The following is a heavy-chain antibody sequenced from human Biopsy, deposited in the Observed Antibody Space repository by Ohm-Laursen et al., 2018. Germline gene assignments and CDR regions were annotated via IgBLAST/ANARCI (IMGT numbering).Heavy chain of an antibody. J-gene: IGHJ4*02. CDR3: ARGSNDFGGLYFPR. V-gene: IGHV4-59*02. CDR2: ISYTGYT. Sequence: GTLSLTCTVPGDSVTNSYWGWIRQPPGKGLEGIGHISYTGYTSYNASLKSRVTISVDTSRNHFSLRLSSLTAADTAVYYCARGSNDFGGLYFPRWGQGTLLTVSS. D-gene: IGHD4-23*01. CDR1: GDSVTNSY.